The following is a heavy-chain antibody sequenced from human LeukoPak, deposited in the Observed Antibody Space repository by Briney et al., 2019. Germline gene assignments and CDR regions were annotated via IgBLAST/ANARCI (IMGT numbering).Heavy chain of an antibody. CDR1: GFTFSSYA. V-gene: IGHV3-23*01. J-gene: IGHJ4*02. Sequence: GGSLRLSCAASGFTFSSYAMGWVRQAPGKGLEWVSAISGSGGSTYYADSVKGRFTISKDNSKNTLYLQMNSLRAEDTAVYYCAKDLGGSSGYLDYWGQGTLVTVSS. CDR2: ISGSGGST. D-gene: IGHD3-22*01. CDR3: AKDLGGSSGYLDY.